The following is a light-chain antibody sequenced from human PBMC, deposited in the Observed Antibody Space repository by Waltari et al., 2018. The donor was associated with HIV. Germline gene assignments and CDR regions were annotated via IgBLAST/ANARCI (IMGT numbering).Light chain of an antibody. V-gene: IGLV1-40*01. CDR3: QSYDSSLSGSEV. Sequence: QSVLTQPPSVSGAPGQRVTISCTGSNSNIGANYDIHWYQQLPGTAPKLLIYGNTNRPSGVPDRFSGSKSGTSASLVITSLRAEDEADYYCQSYDSSLSGSEVFGGGTKLSVL. J-gene: IGLJ2*01. CDR2: GNT. CDR1: NSNIGANYD.